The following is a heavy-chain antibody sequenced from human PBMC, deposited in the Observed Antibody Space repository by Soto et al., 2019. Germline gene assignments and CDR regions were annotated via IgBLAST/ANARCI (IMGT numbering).Heavy chain of an antibody. Sequence: NPSETLSLTCSVSGVSVTSYYWNWIRQPAGKGLEWIGRIFNRGSTSYNPSLKSRVTVSLDTSKNQISLRLNSVAAADTAVYYCARDTGYSYGAYYDYWGQGTLVTVSS. CDR1: GVSVTSYY. V-gene: IGHV4-4*07. CDR3: ARDTGYSYGAYYDY. CDR2: IFNRGST. J-gene: IGHJ4*02. D-gene: IGHD5-18*01.